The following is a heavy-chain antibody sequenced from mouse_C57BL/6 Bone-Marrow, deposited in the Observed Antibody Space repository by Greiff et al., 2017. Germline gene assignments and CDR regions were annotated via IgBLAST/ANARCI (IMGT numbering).Heavy chain of an antibody. D-gene: IGHD1-1*01. CDR3: ARTYGSFYYAMDY. J-gene: IGHJ4*01. CDR1: GFSLTSYA. CDR2: IWTGGGT. Sequence: VQLQESGPGLVAPSQSLSITCTVSGFSLTSYAISWVRQPPGKGLEWLGVIWTGGGTHYNSALKSRLSISKDNSKSQVFLKMNSLQTDDTARDYCARTYGSFYYAMDYWGQGTSVTVSS. V-gene: IGHV2-9-1*01.